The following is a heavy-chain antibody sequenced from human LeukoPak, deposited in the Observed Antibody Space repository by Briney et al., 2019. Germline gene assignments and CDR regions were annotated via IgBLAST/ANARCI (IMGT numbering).Heavy chain of an antibody. CDR2: INPSGGST. Sequence: ASVKVSCKASGYTFTGYYMRWVRQAPGQGLEWMGIINPSGGSTTYAQKFQGRVTMTRDMSTSTVYMELSSLRSEDTAVYYCAKAGYSSPRGAFDIWGQGTMITVSS. CDR1: GYTFTGYY. V-gene: IGHV1-46*01. J-gene: IGHJ3*02. CDR3: AKAGYSSPRGAFDI. D-gene: IGHD6-13*01.